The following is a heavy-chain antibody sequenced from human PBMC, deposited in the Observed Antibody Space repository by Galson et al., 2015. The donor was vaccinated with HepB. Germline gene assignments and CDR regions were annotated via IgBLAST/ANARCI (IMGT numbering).Heavy chain of an antibody. CDR3: ARDLSSFPGAFDI. CDR1: GGTFSSYA. CDR2: IIPIFGTA. J-gene: IGHJ3*02. Sequence: SVKVSCKASGGTFSSYAISWVRQAPGQGLEWMGGIIPIFGTANYAQKFQGRVTITADESTSTAYMELSSLRSEDTAVYYCARDLSSFPGAFDIWGQGTMVTVSS. D-gene: IGHD3-3*02. V-gene: IGHV1-69*13.